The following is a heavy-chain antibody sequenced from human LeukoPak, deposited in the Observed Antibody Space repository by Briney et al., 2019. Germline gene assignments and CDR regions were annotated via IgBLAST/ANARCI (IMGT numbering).Heavy chain of an antibody. Sequence: PSETLSLTCSVSGGSISGGDNFWTWIRQPPGKGLEWIGNVYDSGNTFYSPSLKSRSTISIDTSKNQFSLKLTSATAADTAVYFCAKGGPDSGLDHWGQGTLVSVSS. V-gene: IGHV4-30-4*01. CDR3: AKGGPDSGLDH. CDR1: GGSISGGDNF. D-gene: IGHD3-10*01. J-gene: IGHJ4*02. CDR2: VYDSGNT.